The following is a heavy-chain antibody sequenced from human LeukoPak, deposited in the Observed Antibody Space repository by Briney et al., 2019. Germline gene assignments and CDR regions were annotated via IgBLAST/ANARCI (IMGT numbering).Heavy chain of an antibody. V-gene: IGHV4-4*07. CDR1: GGSISSYY. Sequence: PSETLSLTCTVSGGSISSYYWSWIRQPAGEGLVWIGRIYTSGSTNYNPSLKSRVTMSVDTSKNQFSLKLISVTAADTAVYYCARALVPYYDILTGYYKHPIDAFDIWGQGTMVTVSS. CDR3: ARALVPYYDILTGYYKHPIDAFDI. J-gene: IGHJ3*02. CDR2: IYTSGST. D-gene: IGHD3-9*01.